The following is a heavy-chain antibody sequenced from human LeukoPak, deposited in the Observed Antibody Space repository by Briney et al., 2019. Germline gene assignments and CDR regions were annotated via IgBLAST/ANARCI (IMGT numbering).Heavy chain of an antibody. CDR3: ARNPPGDTAMVQVYYYYMDV. Sequence: ASVKVSCKASGYTITNNYMHWVRQAPGQGLEWMGVINPSGTGTSYAQKFQGRITMSRDTSTSTVYMELSSLRSEDTAVYYCARNPPGDTAMVQVYYYYMDVWGKGTTVTVSS. D-gene: IGHD5-18*01. CDR1: GYTITNNY. J-gene: IGHJ6*03. CDR2: INPSGTGT. V-gene: IGHV1-46*01.